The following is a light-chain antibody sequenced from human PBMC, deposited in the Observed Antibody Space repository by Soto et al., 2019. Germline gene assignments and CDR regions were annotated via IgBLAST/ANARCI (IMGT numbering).Light chain of an antibody. V-gene: IGKV3-20*01. CDR2: RTS. J-gene: IGKJ1*01. CDR1: QSVSSSY. CDR3: QHYGSSLWT. Sequence: EVVLTQSPGTLSLSPGDRATLSCRASQSVSSSYLAWYQQRPGQAPRLLIYRTSSRATGIPDRFSGSGSGTDFALTISRLEPEDFAVYYCQHYGSSLWTFGQGTKVDIK.